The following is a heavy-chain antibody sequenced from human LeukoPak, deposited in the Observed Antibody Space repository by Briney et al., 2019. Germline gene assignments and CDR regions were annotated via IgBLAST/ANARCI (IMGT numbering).Heavy chain of an antibody. CDR1: GLTFSSYW. Sequence: GGSLRLSCAASGLTFSSYWMSWVRQAPGKGLEWVANIKQDGSEKYYVDSVKGRFTISRDNAKNSLYLQMNSLRAEDTAVYYCARVGQQWLVPTFDYWGQGTLVTVSS. V-gene: IGHV3-7*01. D-gene: IGHD6-19*01. CDR3: ARVGQQWLVPTFDY. CDR2: IKQDGSEK. J-gene: IGHJ4*02.